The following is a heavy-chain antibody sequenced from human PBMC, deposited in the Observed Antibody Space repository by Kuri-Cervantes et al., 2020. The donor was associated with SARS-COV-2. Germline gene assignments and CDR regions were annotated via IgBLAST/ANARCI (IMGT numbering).Heavy chain of an antibody. V-gene: IGHV3-30-3*01. J-gene: IGHJ3*02. D-gene: IGHD6-13*01. CDR2: ISYDGSNK. CDR1: GFTFSSYA. Sequence: GGSLRLSCAASGFTFSSYAMHWVRQAPGKGLEWVAVISYDGSNKYYADSVKGRFTISRDNSKNTLYLQMNSLRAEDTAVYYCVKEKGIILAATDAFDIWGQGTTVTVSS. CDR3: VKEKGIILAATDAFDI.